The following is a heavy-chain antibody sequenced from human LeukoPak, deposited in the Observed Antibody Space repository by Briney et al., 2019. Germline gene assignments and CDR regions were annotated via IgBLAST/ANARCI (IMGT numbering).Heavy chain of an antibody. CDR2: SYHTGST. Sequence: NPSETLSLTCTVSGDSISSYYWSWLRQPPGKGLEWLGYSYHTGSTNYNPSLKSRVTISVDKSKNQFSLKLSSVTAGDTAVYYCATGYSSTWYYFDYWGQGTLVTVSS. CDR3: ATGYSSTWYYFDY. CDR1: GDSISSYY. J-gene: IGHJ4*02. V-gene: IGHV4-59*01. D-gene: IGHD6-13*01.